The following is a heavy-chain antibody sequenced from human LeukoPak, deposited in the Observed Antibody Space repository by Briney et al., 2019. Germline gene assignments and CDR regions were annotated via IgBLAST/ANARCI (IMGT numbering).Heavy chain of an antibody. D-gene: IGHD3-22*01. V-gene: IGHV3-53*01. Sequence: GGSLRLSCAASGFTVSSNYMSWVRQAPGKGLEWVSVIYSGGSTYYADSVKGRFTISRDNSKNTLYLQMNSLRAEDTAVYYCARYYDSSGYHDYWGQGTLVTVSS. J-gene: IGHJ4*02. CDR3: ARYYDSSGYHDY. CDR2: IYSGGST. CDR1: GFTVSSNY.